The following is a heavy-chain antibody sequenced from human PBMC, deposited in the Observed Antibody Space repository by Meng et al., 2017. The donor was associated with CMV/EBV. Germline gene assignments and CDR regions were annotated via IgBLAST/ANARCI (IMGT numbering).Heavy chain of an antibody. CDR3: AKKPSGVGQDFWGGFYTAEGGGGGMDV. J-gene: IGHJ6*02. Sequence: GESLKISCKGSGYSFTNYWVGWVRQMPGKGLEWMGIIYPADSDTRYSPSFQGQVTISADKSISPAYLQWSSLKASDTAIYYCAKKPSGVGQDFWGGFYTAEGGGGGMDVWGQGTTVTVSS. V-gene: IGHV5-51*01. CDR1: GYSFTNYW. CDR2: IYPADSDT. D-gene: IGHD3-3*01.